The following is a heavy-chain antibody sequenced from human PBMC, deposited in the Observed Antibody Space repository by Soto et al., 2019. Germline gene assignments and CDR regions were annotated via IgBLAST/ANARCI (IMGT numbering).Heavy chain of an antibody. CDR3: ARDPADTTVPTGYGMDV. CDR1: GFTFSSYA. Sequence: QVQLVESGGGVVQPGRSLRLSCAASGFTFSSYAMHWVRQAPGKGLEWVAVISYDGSNKYYADSVKGRFTISRDNSKNTLYLKMNSLRAEDRAGYYCARDPADTTVPTGYGMDVWAKGTTFTVSS. CDR2: ISYDGSNK. D-gene: IGHD4-17*01. V-gene: IGHV3-30-3*01. J-gene: IGHJ6*04.